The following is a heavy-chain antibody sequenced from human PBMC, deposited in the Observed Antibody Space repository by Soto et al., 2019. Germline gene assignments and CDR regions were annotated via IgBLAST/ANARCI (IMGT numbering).Heavy chain of an antibody. CDR3: ARQFSLTGGPVNWFDP. CDR2: IYHSGST. V-gene: IGHV4-30-2*01. J-gene: IGHJ5*02. Sequence: SETLSLTCAVSGGSISSGGYSWSWIRQPPGKGLEWIGYIYHSGSTYYNPSLKSRVTISVDRSKNQFPLKLSSVTAADTAVYYCARQFSLTGGPVNWFDPWGQGTLVTVSS. CDR1: GGSISSGGYS. D-gene: IGHD3-9*01.